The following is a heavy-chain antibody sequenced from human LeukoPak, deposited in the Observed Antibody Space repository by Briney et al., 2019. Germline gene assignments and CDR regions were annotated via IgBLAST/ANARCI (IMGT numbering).Heavy chain of an antibody. CDR2: ISSSSSTI. CDR1: GFTFSTYS. V-gene: IGHV3-48*04. CDR3: ARGGSGWYFEVDY. D-gene: IGHD6-19*01. Sequence: GGSLRLSCVASGFTFSTYSMNWVRQAPGKGLEWVSYISSSSSTIYYADSVKGRFTISRDNAKNSLYLQMNSLRAEDTAVYYCARGGSGWYFEVDYWGQGTLVTVSS. J-gene: IGHJ4*02.